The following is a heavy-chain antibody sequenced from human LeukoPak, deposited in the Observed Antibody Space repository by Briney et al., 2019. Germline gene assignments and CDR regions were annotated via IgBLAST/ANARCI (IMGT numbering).Heavy chain of an antibody. D-gene: IGHD3-22*01. CDR2: IYSGGTT. J-gene: IGHJ4*02. CDR3: ARLLYYYDSSIYQRYFDY. CDR1: GLTVSSNY. Sequence: PGGSLRLSCAASGLTVSSNYMTWVRQAQGKGLEWVSIIYSGGTTHYADSVKGRFTISRDNSKKTLYLQMNSLRAEDTAVYYCARLLYYYDSSIYQRYFDYWGQGTLVTVSS. V-gene: IGHV3-53*01.